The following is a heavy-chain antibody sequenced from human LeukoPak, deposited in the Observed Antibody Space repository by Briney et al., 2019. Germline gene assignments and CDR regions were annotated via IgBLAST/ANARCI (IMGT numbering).Heavy chain of an antibody. CDR3: ARGLGSYCGGDCYYFDY. D-gene: IGHD2-21*02. J-gene: IGHJ4*02. Sequence: GGSLRLSCTASGFTFSDAWMSWVRQAPEKGLEWVGRIKTKTDSGTTDYAAPVKGRFTISRDDSKNTLYLQMNSLRAEDTAVYYCARGLGSYCGGDCYYFDYWGQGTLVTVSS. CDR1: GFTFSDAW. CDR2: IKTKTDSGTT. V-gene: IGHV3-15*01.